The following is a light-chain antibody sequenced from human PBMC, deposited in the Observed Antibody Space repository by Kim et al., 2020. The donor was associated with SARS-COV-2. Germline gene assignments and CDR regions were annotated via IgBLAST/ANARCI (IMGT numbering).Light chain of an antibody. V-gene: IGLV3-1*01. Sequence: SYELTQPPSVSVSPGQTASITCYGDKLGDKYACWYQQKPGQSPVLVIYQDSKRPSGIPERFSGSNSGNTATLPISGTQAMDEADYYCQAWDSSTVVFGGG. CDR1: KLGDKY. CDR2: QDS. CDR3: QAWDSSTVV. J-gene: IGLJ2*01.